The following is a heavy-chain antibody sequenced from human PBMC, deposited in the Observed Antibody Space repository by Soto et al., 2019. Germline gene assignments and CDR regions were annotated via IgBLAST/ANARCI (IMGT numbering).Heavy chain of an antibody. CDR3: AKGIFGVAMSVVYGMDV. D-gene: IGHD3-3*01. Sequence: QVQLVESGGGVVQPGRSLRLSCAASGLTFSNYAMHWVRQAPGKGLEWVAVIWYDGSNEKYADSVKGRFTISRDNSKDTLYLQMNSLRPEDTAVYYCAKGIFGVAMSVVYGMDVWGQGTTVTVSS. V-gene: IGHV3-30*18. CDR2: IWYDGSNE. CDR1: GLTFSNYA. J-gene: IGHJ6*02.